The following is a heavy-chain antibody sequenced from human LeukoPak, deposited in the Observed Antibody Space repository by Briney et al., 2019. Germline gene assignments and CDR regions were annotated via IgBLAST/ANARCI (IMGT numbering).Heavy chain of an antibody. CDR3: ARGGFLVQNHFDP. D-gene: IGHD3-3*01. Sequence: SQTPSLTXTVSGGSISSGSYYWSWIRQPAGKGLEWIGRIHRSGSTAYNPSVKSRVTISVDTSKNQCSLKLNSVTAADTAVYYCARGGFLVQNHFDPWGQGTLVTVSS. CDR2: IHRSGST. CDR1: GGSISSGSYY. J-gene: IGHJ5*02. V-gene: IGHV4-61*02.